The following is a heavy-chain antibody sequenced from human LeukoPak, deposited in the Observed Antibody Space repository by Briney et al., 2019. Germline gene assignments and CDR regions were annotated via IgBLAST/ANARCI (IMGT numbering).Heavy chain of an antibody. CDR3: AAGAGITRY. V-gene: IGHV3-9*01. CDR1: GLTFYDYA. D-gene: IGHD3-10*01. Sequence: GGSLRLSCAASGLTFYDYAMHWVRQAPGKGLEWVSGITWNSGSLAYADSVKGRFTISRDNAKNSLYLQVNSLRSEDTALYYCAAGAGITRYWGQGTLVTVSS. J-gene: IGHJ4*02. CDR2: ITWNSGSL.